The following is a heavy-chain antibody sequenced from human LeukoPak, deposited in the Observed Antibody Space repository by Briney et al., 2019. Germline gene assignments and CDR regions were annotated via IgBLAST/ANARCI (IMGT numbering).Heavy chain of an antibody. Sequence: SETLSLTCTVSGGSISSSSYYWGWIRQPPGKGLEWIGSVYYSGSTYYNPSYKSRVSISIDTSKNQFSLNLFSVTAADTAVYYCSRRAAGAFDYWGQGTLVTVSS. V-gene: IGHV4-39*01. D-gene: IGHD6-13*01. CDR1: GGSISSSSYY. CDR2: VYYSGST. J-gene: IGHJ4*02. CDR3: SRRAAGAFDY.